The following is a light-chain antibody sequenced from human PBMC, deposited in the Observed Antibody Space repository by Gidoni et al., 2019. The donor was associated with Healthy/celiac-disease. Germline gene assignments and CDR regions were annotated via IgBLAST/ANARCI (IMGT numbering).Light chain of an antibody. Sequence: EIVLTQSPGTLSLSPGERATLSCRASQSVSSSYLAWYQQKPGQAPRLISDGASSRATGIPDRFSGSGSRTVFTITISRLEPEDVVVYYCQQYGSSPLTFGGGTKVEIK. J-gene: IGKJ4*01. CDR1: QSVSSSY. CDR3: QQYGSSPLT. V-gene: IGKV3-20*01. CDR2: GAS.